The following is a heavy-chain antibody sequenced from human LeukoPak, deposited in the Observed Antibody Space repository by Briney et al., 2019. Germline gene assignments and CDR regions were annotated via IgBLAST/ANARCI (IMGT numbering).Heavy chain of an antibody. CDR2: ISAYNGNT. V-gene: IGHV1-18*01. CDR1: GGTFSSYA. J-gene: IGHJ4*02. CDR3: ARAVDTAMVTPDY. Sequence: ASVKVSCKASGGTFSSYAISWVRQAPGQGLEWMGWISAYNGNTNYAQKFQGRVTMTTDTSTSTAYMELRSLRSDDTAVYYCARAVDTAMVTPDYWGQGTLVTVSS. D-gene: IGHD5-18*01.